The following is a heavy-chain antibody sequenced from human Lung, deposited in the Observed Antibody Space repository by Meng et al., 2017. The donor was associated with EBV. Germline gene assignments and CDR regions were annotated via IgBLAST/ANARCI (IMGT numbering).Heavy chain of an antibody. Sequence: QVQVVQAGAAGKKPGASVKVSCKASGYTFTSYGIRWVRQAPGQGLEWMGWISGYNGNTNYAQKLQGRVTMTTDTSTSTAYMELRSLRSDDTAVYYCAREADGATFDYWGQGTLVTVSS. CDR3: AREADGATFDY. D-gene: IGHD1-26*01. J-gene: IGHJ4*02. CDR1: GYTFTSYG. CDR2: ISGYNGNT. V-gene: IGHV1-18*01.